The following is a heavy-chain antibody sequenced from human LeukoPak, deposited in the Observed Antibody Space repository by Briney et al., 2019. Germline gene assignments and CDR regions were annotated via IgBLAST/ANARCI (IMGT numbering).Heavy chain of an antibody. CDR3: ARVLTGGFSGYGYYFDY. CDR1: GFTFSSYS. CDR2: ISSSSSYI. Sequence: GGSLRLSCAASGFTFSSYSMNWVRQAPGKGLEWVSSISSSSSYIYYADSVKGRFTISRDNAKNSLYLQMNSLRAEDTAVYYCARVLTGGFSGYGYYFDYWGQGTLVTVSS. J-gene: IGHJ4*02. V-gene: IGHV3-21*01. D-gene: IGHD5-12*01.